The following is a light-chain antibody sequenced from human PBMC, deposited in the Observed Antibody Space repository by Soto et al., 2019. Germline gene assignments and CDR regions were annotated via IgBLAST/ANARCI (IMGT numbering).Light chain of an antibody. CDR1: QTIGTY. J-gene: IGKJ1*01. CDR3: QQSFNLPRS. Sequence: IQMTQSPYSLSASVGDRITITCRASQTIGTYLNWYQQVPGKAPKLLIYASSSLQTGVPSRFSGSGSGTHFTLIINGLQPEDFGTYYCQQSFNLPRSFGPGTRVETK. CDR2: ASS. V-gene: IGKV1-39*01.